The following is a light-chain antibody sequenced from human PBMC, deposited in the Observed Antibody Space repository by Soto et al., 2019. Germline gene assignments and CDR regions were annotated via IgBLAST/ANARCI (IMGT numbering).Light chain of an antibody. CDR3: QQYGSSPLT. J-gene: IGKJ4*01. CDR1: QSVLYSANNKNK. V-gene: IGKV4-1*01. CDR2: WAS. Sequence: DIVMTQSPDSLAVSLGERATINCRSSQSVLYSANNKNKLAWYQQKSGQPPKLLIYWASTRESGVPDRFSGSGSGADFTLTISRLEPEDFAVYYCQQYGSSPLTFGGGTKVDIK.